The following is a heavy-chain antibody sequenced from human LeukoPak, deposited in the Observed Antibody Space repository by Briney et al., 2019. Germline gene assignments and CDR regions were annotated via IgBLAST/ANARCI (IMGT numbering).Heavy chain of an antibody. Sequence: PGGSLRLSCAASGFTFSSFWMSWVRQVPGKGLEWVANIKQDGSEKAYVDFVRGRFTIPRDNAENSLHLQMNSLRAEDTAVYFCARARIAAPLLDYWGQGTLVTVSS. CDR1: GFTFSSFW. V-gene: IGHV3-7*02. J-gene: IGHJ4*02. D-gene: IGHD6-13*01. CDR2: IKQDGSEK. CDR3: ARARIAAPLLDY.